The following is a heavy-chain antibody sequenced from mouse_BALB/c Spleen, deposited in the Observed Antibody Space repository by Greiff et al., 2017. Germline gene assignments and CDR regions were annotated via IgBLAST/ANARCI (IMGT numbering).Heavy chain of an antibody. Sequence: VKLMESGAELARPGASMKMSCKASGYTFTSYTMHWVKQRPGQGLEWIGYINPSSGYTNYNQKFKDKATLTADKSSSTAYMQLSSLTSEDSAVYYCARVYDGYYCFDYWGQGTTLTVSS. D-gene: IGHD2-3*01. CDR1: GYTFTSYT. CDR2: INPSSGYT. V-gene: IGHV1-4*01. J-gene: IGHJ2*01. CDR3: ARVYDGYYCFDY.